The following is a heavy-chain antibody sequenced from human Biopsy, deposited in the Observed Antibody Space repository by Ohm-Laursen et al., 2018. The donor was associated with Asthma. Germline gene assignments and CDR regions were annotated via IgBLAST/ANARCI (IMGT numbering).Heavy chain of an antibody. CDR1: GGYLTGHY. CDR3: ARAAITGIRGWFDP. J-gene: IGHJ5*02. D-gene: IGHD1-20*01. V-gene: IGHV4-34*01. CDR2: IDQSGYT. Sequence: TLSLTCTVYGGYLTGHYWNWIRQPPGKGLEWTGEIDQSGYTNYNPSLKSRVTISADTSKNQFHLNLSSVTAADTAVYFCARAAITGIRGWFDPWGQGTQVTVSS.